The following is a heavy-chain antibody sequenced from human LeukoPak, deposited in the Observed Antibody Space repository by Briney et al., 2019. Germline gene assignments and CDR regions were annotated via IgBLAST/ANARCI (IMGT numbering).Heavy chain of an antibody. V-gene: IGHV3-30*02. D-gene: IGHD6-13*01. J-gene: IGHJ4*02. CDR1: GFAFSSYG. CDR3: AKEQQLVRYFDY. Sequence: VGSLRLSCAASGFAFSSYGMHWVRQAPGKGLEWVAFIRYDGSNKYYADSVKGRFTISRDNSKNTLYLQMNSLRAEDTAVYYCAKEQQLVRYFDYWGQGTLVTVSS. CDR2: IRYDGSNK.